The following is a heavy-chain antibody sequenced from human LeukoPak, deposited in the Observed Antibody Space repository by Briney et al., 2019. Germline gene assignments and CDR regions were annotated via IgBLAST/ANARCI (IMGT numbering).Heavy chain of an antibody. Sequence: ASVKVSCKASGYTLTELSMHWVRQAPGKGLEWMGGFGPEDGETIYAQKFQGRVTMTEDTSTDTAYMELSSLRSEDTAVYYCATDSGIWNDGPIGYWGQGTLVTVSS. CDR1: GYTLTELS. CDR3: ATDSGIWNDGPIGY. D-gene: IGHD1-1*01. V-gene: IGHV1-24*01. CDR2: FGPEDGET. J-gene: IGHJ4*02.